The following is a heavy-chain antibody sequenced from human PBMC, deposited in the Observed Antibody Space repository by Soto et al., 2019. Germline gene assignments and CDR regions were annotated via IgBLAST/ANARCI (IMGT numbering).Heavy chain of an antibody. V-gene: IGHV3-30-3*01. Sequence: QVQLVESGGGVVQPGRSLRLSCATSGFTFSSYAMRWVRQAPGKGPEWVAIISYDGSNKYYADSVKGRFIISRDNSKITLFLQMNSVRTEDTAVYQRARGDGISSPEGYWGQGTQVSVSS. CDR2: ISYDGSNK. J-gene: IGHJ4*02. D-gene: IGHD2-2*01. CDR1: GFTFSSYA. CDR3: ARGDGISSPEGY.